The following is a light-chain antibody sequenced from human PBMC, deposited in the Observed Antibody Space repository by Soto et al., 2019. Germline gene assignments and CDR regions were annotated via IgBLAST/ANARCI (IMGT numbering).Light chain of an antibody. V-gene: IGKV1-8*01. CDR2: AES. CDR1: QGISSY. Sequence: AIRMTQSPSSLSASTGDRVTITCRASQGISSYLAWYQQKPGKAPKLLIYAESTLQSGDPSRFSGSGSATDFTLTISCLQSEDFATDYCKQYYSYPRTFGKGTKVEIK. CDR3: KQYYSYPRT. J-gene: IGKJ1*01.